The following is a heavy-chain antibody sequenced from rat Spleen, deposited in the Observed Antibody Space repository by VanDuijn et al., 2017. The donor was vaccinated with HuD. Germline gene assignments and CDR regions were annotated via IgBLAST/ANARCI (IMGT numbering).Heavy chain of an antibody. J-gene: IGHJ3*01. Sequence: QVQLQQSGAELAKPGSSVKISCKASGYTFTTYFISWTKQTTGQGLDYIGHINTGSGGTNYNEKFKDKAKLTVDMSSRPAFMQLSSLTPDDSAVSYCARQLWIGSFGYWGQGTLVTVSS. CDR1: GYTFTTYF. CDR3: ARQLWIGSFGY. V-gene: IGHV1-43*01. CDR2: INTGSGGT. D-gene: IGHD1-6*01.